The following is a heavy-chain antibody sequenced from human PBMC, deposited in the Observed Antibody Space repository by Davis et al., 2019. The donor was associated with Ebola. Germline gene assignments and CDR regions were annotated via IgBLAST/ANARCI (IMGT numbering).Heavy chain of an antibody. Sequence: SVKVSCKAVGDTLSSYAMTWVRQAPGQGLEWMGGIIPVFRTATYAQKFQGRVTIKADESTRTTYMELTGLRSEDTAVYYCAHLGPQRYCSGGGCHGYLDYWGQGTLVTVSS. J-gene: IGHJ4*02. CDR1: GDTLSSYA. D-gene: IGHD2-15*01. CDR3: AHLGPQRYCSGGGCHGYLDY. V-gene: IGHV1-69*13. CDR2: IIPVFRTA.